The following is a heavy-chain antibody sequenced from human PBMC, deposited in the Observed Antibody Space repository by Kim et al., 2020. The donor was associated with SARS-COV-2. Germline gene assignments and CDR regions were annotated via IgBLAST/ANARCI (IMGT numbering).Heavy chain of an antibody. J-gene: IGHJ4*02. CDR3: ARIIRGMAPDY. CDR1: GCSISSYY. Sequence: SETLSLTCTVSGCSISSYYWSWIRQPPGKGLEWIGYIYYSGSTNYNPSLKSRVTISVDTSKNQFSLKLSSVTAADTAVYYCARIIRGMAPDYWGQGTLVT. CDR2: IYYSGST. D-gene: IGHD6-13*01. V-gene: IGHV4-59*08.